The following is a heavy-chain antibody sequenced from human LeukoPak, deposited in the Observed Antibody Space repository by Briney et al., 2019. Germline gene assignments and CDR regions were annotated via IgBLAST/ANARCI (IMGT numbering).Heavy chain of an antibody. CDR2: INSGGSST. D-gene: IGHD3-10*01. Sequence: PGGSLRLSCAASGFTFSSYWMHWVRQAPGKGLVWVSRINSGGSSTSYADSVKGRFTISRDNAKNTLYLQMNSLRAEDTAVYYCASTLGGTANYYYYGMDVWGQGTTVTVSS. CDR1: GFTFSSYW. V-gene: IGHV3-74*01. J-gene: IGHJ6*02. CDR3: ASTLGGTANYYYYGMDV.